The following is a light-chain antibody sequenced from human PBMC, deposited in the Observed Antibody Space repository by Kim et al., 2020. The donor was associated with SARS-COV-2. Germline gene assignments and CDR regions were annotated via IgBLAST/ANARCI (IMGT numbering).Light chain of an antibody. J-gene: IGLJ1*01. Sequence: QSIPISGTGTSSDVCGYKYVSWYQQHPGKAPKLVIYEVGNRPSGVSIRFSGSKSGNTASLTISGLQAEDEADYYCSSYIRGSTNYVFGTGTKVTVL. CDR2: EVG. CDR1: SSDVCGYKY. CDR3: SSYIRGSTNYV. V-gene: IGLV2-14*01.